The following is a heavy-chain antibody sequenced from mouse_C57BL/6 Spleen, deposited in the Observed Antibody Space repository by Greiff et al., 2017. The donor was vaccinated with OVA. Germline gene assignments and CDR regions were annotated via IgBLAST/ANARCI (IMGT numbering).Heavy chain of an antibody. CDR3: TTGITTVVAYYAMDF. CDR2: IDPENGDT. V-gene: IGHV14-4*01. J-gene: IGHJ4*01. D-gene: IGHD1-1*01. Sequence: EVQLQQSGAELVRPGASVKLSCTASGFNIKDDYMHWVKQRPEQGLEWIGWIDPENGDTEYASKFQGKATITADTSSNTAYLQLSSLTSEDTAVYYCTTGITTVVAYYAMDFWGQGTSVTVSS. CDR1: GFNIKDDY.